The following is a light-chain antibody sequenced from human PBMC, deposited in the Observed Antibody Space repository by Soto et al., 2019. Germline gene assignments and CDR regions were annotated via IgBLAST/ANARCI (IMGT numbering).Light chain of an antibody. CDR3: QQLNSFPLT. V-gene: IGKV1-9*01. CDR2: TAS. Sequence: IQFTHSPSXXSAXXXXXXXITXRASQGIRSYLAWYQQKPGKAPKLLISTASTLQSGAPSRFSGSGSGTDFTLTISSLQPEDFATYYCQQLNSFPLTFGQGTRLEIK. J-gene: IGKJ5*01. CDR1: QGIRSY.